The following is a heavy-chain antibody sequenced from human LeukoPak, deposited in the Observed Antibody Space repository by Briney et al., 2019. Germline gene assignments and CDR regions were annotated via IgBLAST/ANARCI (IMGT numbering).Heavy chain of an antibody. D-gene: IGHD3-3*01. CDR1: GGSISSSSYY. J-gene: IGHJ4*02. Sequence: SETLSLTCTVSGGSISSSSYYWGWIRQPPGTGLEWIGSIYYSGSTYYNPSLKSRVTISVDTSKNQFSLKLSSVTAADTAVYYCARHTDDLWSGPRTPFDYWGQGTLVTVSS. CDR3: ARHTDDLWSGPRTPFDY. CDR2: IYYSGST. V-gene: IGHV4-39*01.